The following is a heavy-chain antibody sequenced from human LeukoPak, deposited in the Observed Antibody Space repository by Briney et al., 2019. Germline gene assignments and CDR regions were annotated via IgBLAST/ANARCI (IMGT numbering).Heavy chain of an antibody. V-gene: IGHV4-59*01. Sequence: SETLSLTCTVSGGSISNYCWSWIRQPPGKGLEWIGYICYSGTTNYNPSLKSRVTISVDRSKNQFSLKLNSVTAADTAVYYCAGSYYSGSYYWFDPWGQGTLVTVSS. D-gene: IGHD1-26*01. CDR1: GGSISNYC. CDR2: ICYSGTT. J-gene: IGHJ5*02. CDR3: AGSYYSGSYYWFDP.